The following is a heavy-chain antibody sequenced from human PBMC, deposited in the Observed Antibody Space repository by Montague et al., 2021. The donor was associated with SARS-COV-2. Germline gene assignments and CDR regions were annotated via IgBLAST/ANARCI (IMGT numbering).Heavy chain of an antibody. J-gene: IGHJ4*02. D-gene: IGHD3-10*01. CDR3: ARSGSLGNFDY. Sequence: NDYAESVKSRVTINLDTSKDQFSLQLNSVTPEDSPVYYCARSGSLGNFDYWGQGTLVTVSS. V-gene: IGHV6-1*01. CDR2: N.